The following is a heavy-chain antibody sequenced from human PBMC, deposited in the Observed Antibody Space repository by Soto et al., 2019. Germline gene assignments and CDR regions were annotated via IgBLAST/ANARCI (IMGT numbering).Heavy chain of an antibody. D-gene: IGHD1-1*01. CDR2: IKVDGSQT. V-gene: IGHV3-7*05. Sequence: EVHLVESGGGLVQPGVSLRLSCAASGFTFSDYWMSWVRQAPGKGLEWVANIKVDGSQTYYVDSVKGRFTISRDNAKNSVFLQMNSLRVEDTAVYYCARTGTTHYLGQGTLVTVSS. CDR3: ARTGTTHY. J-gene: IGHJ4*02. CDR1: GFTFSDYW.